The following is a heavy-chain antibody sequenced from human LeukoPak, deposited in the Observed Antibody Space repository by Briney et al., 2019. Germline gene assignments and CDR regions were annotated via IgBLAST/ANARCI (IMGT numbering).Heavy chain of an antibody. V-gene: IGHV4-34*01. CDR2: INHSGST. D-gene: IGHD3-3*01. CDR1: GGSFSGYY. CDR3: ARGEKRITIFGVVINPHPYFDY. Sequence: SETLSLTCAVYGGSFSGYYWSWIRQPPGKGLEWIGEINHSGSTNYNPSLKSRVTISVDTSKNQFSLKLSSVTAADTAVYYCARGEKRITIFGVVINPHPYFDYWGQGTLVTVSS. J-gene: IGHJ4*02.